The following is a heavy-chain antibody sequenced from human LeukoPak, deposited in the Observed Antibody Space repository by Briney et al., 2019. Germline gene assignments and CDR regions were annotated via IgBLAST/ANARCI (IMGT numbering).Heavy chain of an antibody. J-gene: IGHJ4*02. CDR2: IRYDGSDK. CDR1: GFTFSNYG. D-gene: IGHD1-1*01. V-gene: IGHV3-30*02. CDR3: AKGGRATHYFDY. Sequence: GGSLRLSCAASGFTFSNYGMHWVRQAPGKGLEWVAFIRYDGSDKYYADSVKGRFTISRDNSKNMLYLQMNSLRAEDTAVYYCAKGGRATHYFDYWGQGTLVTVSS.